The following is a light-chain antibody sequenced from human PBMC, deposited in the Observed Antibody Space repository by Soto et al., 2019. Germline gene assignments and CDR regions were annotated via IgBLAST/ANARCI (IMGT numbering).Light chain of an antibody. CDR3: CSSAPESTYV. V-gene: IGLV2-23*01. J-gene: IGLJ1*01. Sequence: QSVLAQPASVSGSPGQSITISCTGTSSDVGAYNSVSWYQQHPHRAPQVIIYKGTQRPSGVSNRFSGSTSGNAASLTISDLQTDDEADYFCCSSAPESTYVCGTGTKVTLL. CDR1: SSDVGAYNS. CDR2: KGT.